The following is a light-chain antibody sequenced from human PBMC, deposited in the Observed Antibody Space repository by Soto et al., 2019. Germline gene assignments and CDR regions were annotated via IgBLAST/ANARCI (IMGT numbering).Light chain of an antibody. Sequence: SYELTQPPSVSVAPGKTARITCGGNNIGSKSVHWYQQKPGQAPVLVIYYDSDRPSGIPERFSGSNSGSTATLTISRVEAGDEADYYCQVWDSSSDHYVFGTGTTLTVL. V-gene: IGLV3-21*04. CDR1: NIGSKS. J-gene: IGLJ1*01. CDR3: QVWDSSSDHYV. CDR2: YDS.